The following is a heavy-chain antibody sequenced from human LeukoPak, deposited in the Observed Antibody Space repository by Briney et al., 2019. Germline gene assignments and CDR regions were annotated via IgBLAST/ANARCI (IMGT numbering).Heavy chain of an antibody. V-gene: IGHV3-33*05. CDR1: RFAFSNSI. CDR2: MSHDGFSK. D-gene: IGHD3-22*01. Sequence: PGGSLRLSCASSRFAFSNSIFHWVRQAPGKGLEWVAAMSHDGFSKYYADSVKGRFTISRDDSRSTVDLHLSSLGPDDTAVYYCAREGHTSGYCGSFDNWGQGTAVAVSS. CDR3: AREGHTSGYCGSFDN. J-gene: IGHJ4*03.